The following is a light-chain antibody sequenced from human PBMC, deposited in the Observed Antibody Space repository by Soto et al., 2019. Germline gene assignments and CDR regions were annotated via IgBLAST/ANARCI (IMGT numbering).Light chain of an antibody. V-gene: IGKV3-15*01. CDR2: GVS. Sequence: EIVMTQSPATLSVSPGERATLSCMASQRLSSNLAWYQQKPGQAPRLLIYGVSTRATGVPARFSGSGSGTEFTLTISSLQSEDSAVYYCQQYKNWLALTFGGGTKVEIK. CDR1: QRLSSN. CDR3: QQYKNWLALT. J-gene: IGKJ4*01.